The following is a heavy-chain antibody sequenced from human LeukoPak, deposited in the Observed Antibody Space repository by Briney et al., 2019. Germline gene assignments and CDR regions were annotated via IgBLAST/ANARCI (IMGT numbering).Heavy chain of an antibody. CDR2: IKQDGSEK. V-gene: IGHV3-7*03. D-gene: IGHD3-10*01. CDR1: GDSITGYY. J-gene: IGHJ4*02. CDR3: AKLGHYYGSGSYYVL. Sequence: ETLSLTCSVSGDSITGYYWGWIRQPPGKGLEWVANIKQDGSEKYYVDSVKGRFTISRDNAKNSLYLQMNSLRAEDTAVYYCAKLGHYYGSGSYYVLWGQGTLVTVSS.